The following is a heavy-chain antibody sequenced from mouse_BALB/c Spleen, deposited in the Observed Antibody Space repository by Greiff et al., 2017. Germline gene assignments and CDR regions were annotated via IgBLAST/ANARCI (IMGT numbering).Heavy chain of an antibody. CDR1: GYTFTSYW. J-gene: IGHJ4*01. V-gene: IGHV1-69*02. Sequence: VQLQQPGAELVRPGASVKLSCKASGYTFTSYWINWVKQRPGQGLEWIGNIYPSDSYTNYNQKFKDKATLTVDKSSSTAYMQLCSPTSEDSAVYYCTRGYDGYPYYYAMDYWGQGTSVTVSS. D-gene: IGHD2-3*01. CDR2: IYPSDSYT. CDR3: TRGYDGYPYYYAMDY.